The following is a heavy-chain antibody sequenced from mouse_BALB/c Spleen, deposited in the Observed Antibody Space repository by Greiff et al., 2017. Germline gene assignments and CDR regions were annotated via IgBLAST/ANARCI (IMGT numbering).Heavy chain of an antibody. V-gene: IGHV5-17*02. CDR2: ISSGSSTI. CDR1: GFTFSSFG. J-gene: IGHJ4*01. D-gene: IGHD2-10*02. Sequence: EVQVVESGGGLVQPGGSRKLSCAASGFTFSSFGMHWVRQAPEKGLEWVAYISSGSSTIYYADTVKGRFTISRDNPKNTLFLQMTSLRSEDTAMYYCAREGYGNYEAMDYWGQGTSVTVSS. CDR3: AREGYGNYEAMDY.